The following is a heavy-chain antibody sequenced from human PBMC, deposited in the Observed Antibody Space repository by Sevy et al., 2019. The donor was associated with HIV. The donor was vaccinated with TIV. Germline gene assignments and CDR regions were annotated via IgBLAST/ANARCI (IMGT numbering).Heavy chain of an antibody. CDR3: AKDRVSGSYYAGDFDY. CDR2: ISYSGGST. V-gene: IGHV3-23*01. D-gene: IGHD1-26*01. J-gene: IGHJ4*02. CDR1: GFTFNNYA. Sequence: GGSLRLSCAASGFTFNNYAMSWVRQAPGKGLEWVSVISYSGGSTYYADSVKGQFTISRDNSKNTLYLQMNSLRAKDTAVYYCAKDRVSGSYYAGDFDYWGQGTLVTVSS.